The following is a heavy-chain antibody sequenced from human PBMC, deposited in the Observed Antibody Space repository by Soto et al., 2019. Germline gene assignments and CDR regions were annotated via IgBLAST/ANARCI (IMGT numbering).Heavy chain of an antibody. D-gene: IGHD3-3*02. J-gene: IGHJ6*03. CDR3: ARTFYYYYLDV. V-gene: IGHV4-39*01. Sequence: SETLSLTCTVSGGSISSSNYWGWIRQPPGKGLEWIGNIYYSGSTYYNPSLKSRVTISVDTSKNQFSLNLSSVTAADTAVYYCARTFYYYYLDVWGKGTTVTVSS. CDR1: GGSISSSNY. CDR2: IYYSGST.